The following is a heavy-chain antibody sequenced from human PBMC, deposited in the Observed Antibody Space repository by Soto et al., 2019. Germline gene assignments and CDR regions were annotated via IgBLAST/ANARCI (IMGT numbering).Heavy chain of an antibody. CDR1: GASIRNYY. CDR2: SYYSGST. J-gene: IGHJ4*02. V-gene: IGHV4-59*01. D-gene: IGHD1-26*01. CDR3: ARDQNGSPHFDY. Sequence: SETLSLTCTVSGASIRNYYWSWIRQPPGKGLEWIGFSYYSGSTNYNPSLNSRATMSVDTSKNQFSLKLTSVTAADTAVYYCARDQNGSPHFDYWGQGILVTVSS.